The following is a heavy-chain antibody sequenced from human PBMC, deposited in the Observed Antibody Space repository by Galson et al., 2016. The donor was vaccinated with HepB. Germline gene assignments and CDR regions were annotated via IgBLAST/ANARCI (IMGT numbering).Heavy chain of an antibody. Sequence: SLRLSCAASGFVFNNYPMTWFRQAPGKGLEWVSTIGSGGFQHYADSVKGRFTVSSDNSRNTLYLQMDSLSADETALYFCAREGYSSGHCGAFDIWGRGTVVAVSS. CDR1: GFVFNNYP. V-gene: IGHV3-23*01. CDR3: AREGYSSGHCGAFDI. CDR2: IGSGGFQ. D-gene: IGHD6-19*01. J-gene: IGHJ3*02.